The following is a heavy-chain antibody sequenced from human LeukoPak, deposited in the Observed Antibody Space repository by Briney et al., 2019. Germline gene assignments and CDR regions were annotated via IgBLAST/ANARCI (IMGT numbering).Heavy chain of an antibody. Sequence: SVKVSCKASGGTFSSYAISWVRQAHGQGLEWMGGIIPIFGTANYAQKFQGRVTITADESTSTAYMELSSLRSEDTAVYYCASLHPLDYYGMDVWSQGTTVTVSS. CDR3: ASLHPLDYYGMDV. J-gene: IGHJ6*02. CDR1: GGTFSSYA. CDR2: IIPIFGTA. V-gene: IGHV1-69*13.